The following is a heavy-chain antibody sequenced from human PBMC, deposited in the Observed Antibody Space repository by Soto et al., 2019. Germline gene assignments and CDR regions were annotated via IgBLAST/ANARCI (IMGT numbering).Heavy chain of an antibody. J-gene: IGHJ4*02. CDR2: ISAYYGNT. D-gene: IGHD3-3*01. CDR3: ARYQGYYTPWSGYWSYYMGY. CDR1: GYTFTSYG. Sequence: ASVKVSCKXSGYTFTSYGVSWVRQAPGQGLEWMGWISAYYGNTNSAQKLQDRVTMTTDTSTSTAYMELRSLTSDDTAVYYCARYQGYYTPWSGYWSYYMGYWGQGTQVTVSS. V-gene: IGHV1-18*01.